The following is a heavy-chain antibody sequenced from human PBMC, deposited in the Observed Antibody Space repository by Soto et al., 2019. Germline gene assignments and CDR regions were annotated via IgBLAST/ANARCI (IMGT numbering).Heavy chain of an antibody. D-gene: IGHD1-26*01. CDR1: GFTFSSYA. Sequence: GGSLRLSCAASGFTFSSYAMSWVRQAPGKGLEWVGRSRNKANSYNTEYAASVKGRFSISRDGPKDSMYLQMNSLKTEDTAVYYCARDTGGSYDYWGQGALVTVSS. V-gene: IGHV3-72*01. CDR2: SRNKANSYNT. J-gene: IGHJ4*02. CDR3: ARDTGGSYDY.